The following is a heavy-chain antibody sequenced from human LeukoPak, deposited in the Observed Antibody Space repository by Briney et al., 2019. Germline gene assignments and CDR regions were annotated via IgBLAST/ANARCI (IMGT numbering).Heavy chain of an antibody. CDR3: ARNKGSSWIDY. V-gene: IGHV4-39*07. Sequence: PSETLSLTCTVSGGSISSRSYYWGWLRQPPGKGLEWIASIFYSGSTYYNPSLKSRVTMSVDTSKNQFSLKLSSVTAVDTAVYYCARNKGSSWIDYWGQGTLVTVSS. CDR1: GGSISSRSYY. J-gene: IGHJ4*02. D-gene: IGHD6-13*01. CDR2: IFYSGST.